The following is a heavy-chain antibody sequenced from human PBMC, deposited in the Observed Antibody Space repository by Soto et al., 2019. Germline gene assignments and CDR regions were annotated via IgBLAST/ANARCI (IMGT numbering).Heavy chain of an antibody. V-gene: IGHV2-5*02. CDR3: AHRQCVGDYNSCRCAFDI. CDR2: IYWDDDK. J-gene: IGHJ3*02. CDR1: GFSLSTSGVG. Sequence: QITLKESGPTLVKPTQTLTLTCTFSGFSLSTSGVGVGWIRQPPGKALEWLALIYWDDDKRYSPSLKSRLTITTDTSKTHVALTLTHMDPVAPATDYSAHRQCVGDYNSCRCAFDICGQGKMVTVSS. D-gene: IGHD1-1*01.